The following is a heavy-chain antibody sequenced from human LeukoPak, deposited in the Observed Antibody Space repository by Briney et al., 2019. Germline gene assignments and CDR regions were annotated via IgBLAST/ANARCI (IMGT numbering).Heavy chain of an antibody. CDR2: ISSSSSYI. V-gene: IGHV3-21*01. Sequence: GGSLRLSCAASGFTFSSYSMNWVRQAPGKGLEWVSSISSSSSYIYYADSVKGRFTISRDNAKNSLYLQMNSLRAEDTAVYYCAREGRIQLWVGPFDYWGQGTLVTVSS. J-gene: IGHJ4*02. CDR3: AREGRIQLWVGPFDY. CDR1: GFTFSSYS. D-gene: IGHD5-18*01.